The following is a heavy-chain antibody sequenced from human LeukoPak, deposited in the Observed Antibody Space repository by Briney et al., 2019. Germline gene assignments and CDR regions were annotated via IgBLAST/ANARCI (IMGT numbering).Heavy chain of an antibody. CDR2: IKEDGSEK. V-gene: IGHV3-7*01. Sequence: GGSLRLSCAASRFTFISYWMTWVRQAPGKGLEWVANIKEDGSEKFYVDSVKGRFTISRDNANNSVYLQMNNLRAEDTAVYYCARDRIRVQLWLGGMDVWGQGTTVTVSS. D-gene: IGHD3-22*01. CDR1: RFTFISYW. J-gene: IGHJ6*02. CDR3: ARDRIRVQLWLGGMDV.